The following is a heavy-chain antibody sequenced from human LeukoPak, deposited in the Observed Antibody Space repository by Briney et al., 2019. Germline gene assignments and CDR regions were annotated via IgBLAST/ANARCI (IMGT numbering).Heavy chain of an antibody. CDR3: ARGYAPLSAFDY. CDR2: TNPNSGGT. CDR1: RYTFTGYY. D-gene: IGHD5-12*01. V-gene: IGHV1-2*02. J-gene: IGHJ4*02. Sequence: ASVKVSCKASRYTFTGYYMHWVRQAPGQGLEWMGWTNPNSGGTNYAQNFQGRVTMTRDTSISTAYMELSRLRSDDTAVYYCARGYAPLSAFDYWGQGTLVTVSS.